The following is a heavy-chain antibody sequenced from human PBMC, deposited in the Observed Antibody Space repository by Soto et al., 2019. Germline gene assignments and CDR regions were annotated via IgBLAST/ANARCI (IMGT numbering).Heavy chain of an antibody. CDR3: AKGGLYSYGHRAHYYGMDV. V-gene: IGHV3-30*18. J-gene: IGHJ6*02. D-gene: IGHD5-18*01. CDR1: GFTFSSYG. Sequence: VGSLRLSCAASGFTFSSYGMHWVRQAPGKGLEWVAVISYDGSNKYYADSVKGRFTISRDNSKNTLYLQMNSLRAEDTAVYYCAKGGLYSYGHRAHYYGMDVWGQGTTVTVSS. CDR2: ISYDGSNK.